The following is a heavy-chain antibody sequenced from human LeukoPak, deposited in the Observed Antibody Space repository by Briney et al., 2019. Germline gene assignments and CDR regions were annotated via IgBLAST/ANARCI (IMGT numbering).Heavy chain of an antibody. CDR2: ISNDGSNE. CDR1: GFTFSTYG. V-gene: IGHV3-30*18. Sequence: GGSLRLSCAASGFTFSTYGMHWVRQAPGKGLEWVAVISNDGSNEYYADSVKGRFTISRDNSKNTLYLQMSSLRAEDTAVYYCAKEFNRGLPDYWGQGTLVTVPS. CDR3: AKEFNRGLPDY. D-gene: IGHD2-21*01. J-gene: IGHJ4*02.